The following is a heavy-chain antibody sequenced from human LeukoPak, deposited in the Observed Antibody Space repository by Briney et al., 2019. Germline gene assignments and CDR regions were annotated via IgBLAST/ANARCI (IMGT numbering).Heavy chain of an antibody. CDR1: GFTFSSYA. CDR2: ISYDGGNK. Sequence: GGSLRLSCAASGFTFSSYAMHWVRQAPGKGLEWVAVISYDGGNKYYADSVKGRFTISRDNSKNTLYLQMNSLRAEDTAVYYCARGAQTTDYYGMDVWGQGTTVTVSS. V-gene: IGHV3-30-3*01. CDR3: ARGAQTTDYYGMDV. J-gene: IGHJ6*02. D-gene: IGHD4-11*01.